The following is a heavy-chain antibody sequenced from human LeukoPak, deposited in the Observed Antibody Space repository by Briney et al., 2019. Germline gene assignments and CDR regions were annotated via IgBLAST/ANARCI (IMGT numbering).Heavy chain of an antibody. J-gene: IGHJ3*02. D-gene: IGHD6-19*01. CDR1: GFTFRSYW. V-gene: IGHV3-74*01. Sequence: PRGSLRLSCAASGFTFRSYWMHWVRQAPGKGLVWVSRINSDGSSTTYAESVKGRFTISRDNAKNTLYLQMNSLRAEDTAVYYCARDQWPNDAFDIWGQGTMVTVSS. CDR3: ARDQWPNDAFDI. CDR2: INSDGSST.